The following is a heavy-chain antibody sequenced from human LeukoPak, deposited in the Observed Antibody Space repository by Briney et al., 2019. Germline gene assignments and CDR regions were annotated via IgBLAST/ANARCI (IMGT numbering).Heavy chain of an antibody. V-gene: IGHV3-53*01. CDR1: GFTFSSYS. J-gene: IGHJ3*02. CDR2: IYSGGTT. Sequence: PGGSLRLSCAASGFTFSSYSMNWVRQAPGKGLEWVSVIYSGGTTYYADSVQGRFTISRDNSKNTLSLQMNSLRADDTAVYYCARDSGYYYGFDIWGQGTMVTVSS. D-gene: IGHD3-22*01. CDR3: ARDSGYYYGFDI.